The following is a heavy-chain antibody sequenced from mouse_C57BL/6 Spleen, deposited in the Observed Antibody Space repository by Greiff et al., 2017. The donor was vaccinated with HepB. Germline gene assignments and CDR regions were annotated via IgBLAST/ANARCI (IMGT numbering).Heavy chain of an antibody. CDR2: INYDGSST. D-gene: IGHD4-1*01. CDR3: ARDGTGPDWYFDV. CDR1: GFTFSDYY. J-gene: IGHJ1*03. V-gene: IGHV5-16*01. Sequence: EVHLVESEGGLVQPGSSMKLSCTASGFTFSDYYMAWVRQVPEKGLEWVANINYDGSSTYYLDSLKSRFIISRDNAKNILYLQMSSLKSEDTATYDCARDGTGPDWYFDVWGTGTTVTVSS.